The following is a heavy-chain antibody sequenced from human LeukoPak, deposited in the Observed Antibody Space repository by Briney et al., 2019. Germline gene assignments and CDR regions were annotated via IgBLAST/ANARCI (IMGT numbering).Heavy chain of an antibody. CDR3: ARGGARGYADY. J-gene: IGHJ4*02. Sequence: GGSLRLSCAASGFTFSSYSMNWVRQAPGKGLEWVSSISSSSSYIYYADSVKGRFTISRDNAKNSLYLQMNSLRAEDTAVYYCARGGARGYADYWGQGTLVTVSS. D-gene: IGHD5-18*01. CDR2: ISSSSSYI. V-gene: IGHV3-21*01. CDR1: GFTFSSYS.